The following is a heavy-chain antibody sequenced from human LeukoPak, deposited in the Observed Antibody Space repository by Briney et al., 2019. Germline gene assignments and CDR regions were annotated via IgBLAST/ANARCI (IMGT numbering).Heavy chain of an antibody. Sequence: GGSLRLSCAASGFTFSSYAMSWVRQAPGKGLEWVSALSDSGGSTYYADSVKGRLTISRDNSKNTLYLQMNSLRAEDTAVYYCAKALDYYDSSGYYDYWGQGTLVTVSS. V-gene: IGHV3-23*01. CDR3: AKALDYYDSSGYYDY. CDR1: GFTFSSYA. CDR2: LSDSGGST. J-gene: IGHJ4*02. D-gene: IGHD3-22*01.